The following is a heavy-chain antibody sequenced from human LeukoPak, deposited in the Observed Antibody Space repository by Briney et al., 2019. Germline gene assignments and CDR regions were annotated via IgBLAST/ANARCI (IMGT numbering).Heavy chain of an antibody. Sequence: ASVKVSCKASEYTFTNYDINWVRQATGQGLEWMGWLNPNSGNTGYTQKFQGRVTMTRNTSLSTAYMELTSLKSEDTAVYYCARSLGTYWGKDFLNWFDPWGQGTLVTVPS. V-gene: IGHV1-8*01. J-gene: IGHJ5*02. D-gene: IGHD3-16*01. CDR3: ARSLGTYWGKDFLNWFDP. CDR1: EYTFTNYD. CDR2: LNPNSGNT.